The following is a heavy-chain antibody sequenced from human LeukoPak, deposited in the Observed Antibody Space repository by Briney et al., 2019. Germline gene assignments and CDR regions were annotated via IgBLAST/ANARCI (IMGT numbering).Heavy chain of an antibody. CDR2: VYSGGNT. D-gene: IGHD3-3*01. Sequence: GGSLRLSCAASGFTVSTTYLSWVRQAPGKGLEWVSVVYSGGNTYYKDSVKGRFTISSDNSKNTLYLQMNSLRTEDTAVYYCAGNGRSGESLLEPDSCGHGAPVTASS. J-gene: IGHJ4*01. CDR3: AGNGRSGESLLEPDS. CDR1: GFTVSTTY. V-gene: IGHV3-66*02.